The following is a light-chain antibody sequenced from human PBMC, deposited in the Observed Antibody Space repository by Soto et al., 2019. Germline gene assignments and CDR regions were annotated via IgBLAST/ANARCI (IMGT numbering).Light chain of an antibody. CDR1: QSVSSN. Sequence: EIVLTQSPGTLSLSPGEGATLSCRASQSVSSNLAWYQQKPGQAPRLLIYGASSRATGIPDRFSGSGSGTDFTLTISRLEPEDFAVYYCQHYGSSPPYTFGQGTKLEI. V-gene: IGKV3-20*01. J-gene: IGKJ2*01. CDR2: GAS. CDR3: QHYGSSPPYT.